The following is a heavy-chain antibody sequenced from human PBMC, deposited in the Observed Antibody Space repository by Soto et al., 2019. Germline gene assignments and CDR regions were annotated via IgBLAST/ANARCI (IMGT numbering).Heavy chain of an antibody. V-gene: IGHV5-51*01. Sequence: PGESLKISCKASGYSFTSYWIAWVRQTPGKGLEWMGIIYPGDSDTRYSPSFQGQVTISADKSISTAYLQWSSLKASDTAMYYCARRGYDSLTGYLPMDVWGQGTTVTVSS. CDR2: IYPGDSDT. CDR3: ARRGYDSLTGYLPMDV. D-gene: IGHD3-9*01. J-gene: IGHJ6*02. CDR1: GYSFTSYW.